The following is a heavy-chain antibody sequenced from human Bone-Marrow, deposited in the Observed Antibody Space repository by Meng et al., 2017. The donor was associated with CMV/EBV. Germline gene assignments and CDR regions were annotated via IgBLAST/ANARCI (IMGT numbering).Heavy chain of an antibody. CDR1: GFTFSDYY. J-gene: IGHJ5*02. D-gene: IGHD6-19*01. CDR2: INSSGSTI. CDR3: VRDGGPGIAVAGLGWFDP. V-gene: IGHV3-11*04. Sequence: GESLKISCAASGFTFSDYYMSWIRQAPGKGLEWVSYINSSGSTIYYTDSVKGRFTISRDNTKKSLYLQMNSLRAEDTAVYYCVRDGGPGIAVAGLGWFDPWGQGTLVTVSS.